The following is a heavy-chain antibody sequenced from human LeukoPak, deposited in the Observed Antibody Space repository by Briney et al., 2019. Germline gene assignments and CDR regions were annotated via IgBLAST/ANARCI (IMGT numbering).Heavy chain of an antibody. V-gene: IGHV5-51*01. CDR1: GYSFTTYW. J-gene: IGHJ4*02. CDR2: IYPGDSHT. Sequence: GESLKISCKGSGYSFTTYWIGWVRQMPGKGLEWMGIIYPGDSHTRYSPSFQGQDTISADKSISTAYLQWSSLKASDTAMYYCARILYYYGSGSLDVNDYWGQGTLVTVSS. D-gene: IGHD3-10*01. CDR3: ARILYYYGSGSLDVNDY.